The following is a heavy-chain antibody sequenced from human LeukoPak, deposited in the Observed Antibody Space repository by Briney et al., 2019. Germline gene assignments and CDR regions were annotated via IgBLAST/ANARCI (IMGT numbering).Heavy chain of an antibody. D-gene: IGHD6-19*01. CDR2: ISSNGGST. CDR3: VRSSCGWYDY. Sequence: GGSLRLSCSASGFTFSSHTIYWVRQAPGRGLEYVSAISSNGGSTYYADSVKGRFTISRDNSKNTLDLQMSSLRPEDTAVYYCVRSSCGWYDYWGQGTLVTVSS. V-gene: IGHV3-64D*06. J-gene: IGHJ4*02. CDR1: GFTFSSHT.